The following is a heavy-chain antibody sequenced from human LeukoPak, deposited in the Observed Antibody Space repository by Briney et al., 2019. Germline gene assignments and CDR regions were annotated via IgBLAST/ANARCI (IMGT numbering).Heavy chain of an antibody. J-gene: IGHJ6*03. V-gene: IGHV3-11*04. D-gene: IGHD6-13*01. CDR1: GFTFSDYY. CDR3: ASRSPSYRSSWTYMDV. CDR2: ISSGGGTR. Sequence: GGSLRLSCAASGFTFSDYYMNWIRQAPGKGLEWVSYISSGGGTRSYADSVKGRFTISRDNARNTLYLQMNSLGAEDTAVYYCASRSPSYRSSWTYMDVWGKGTTVTISS.